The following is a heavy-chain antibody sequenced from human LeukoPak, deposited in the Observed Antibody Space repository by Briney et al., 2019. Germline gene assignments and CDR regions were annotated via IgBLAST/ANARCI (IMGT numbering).Heavy chain of an antibody. Sequence: ASVKVSCKASGYTFTSYDMNWVGQAAGEGLEWMGWMKPKICNTCYAQNFQCRVTIPSNTSISTAYMELSSLRSEDTAVYYCARVVRFLEWSRPRPYYYMDVWGKGTTVTVSS. D-gene: IGHD3-3*01. V-gene: IGHV1-8*03. CDR3: ARVVRFLEWSRPRPYYYMDV. CDR1: GYTFTSYD. CDR2: MKPKICNT. J-gene: IGHJ6*03.